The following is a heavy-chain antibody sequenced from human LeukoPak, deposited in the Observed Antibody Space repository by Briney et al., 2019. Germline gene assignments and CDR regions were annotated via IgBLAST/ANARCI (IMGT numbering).Heavy chain of an antibody. Sequence: ASVKVSCMSSGYTFTGYYLHWVRQAPGQGLEWMGGINPNSGGTSCAQKLQGRVTMTRDTSISTAYMELSRLRSDDTAVYYCARDPTEISRSYYYDSSSLGAFDIWGQGTMVTVSS. D-gene: IGHD3-22*01. CDR3: ARDPTEISRSYYYDSSSLGAFDI. J-gene: IGHJ3*02. V-gene: IGHV1-2*02. CDR2: INPNSGGT. CDR1: GYTFTGYY.